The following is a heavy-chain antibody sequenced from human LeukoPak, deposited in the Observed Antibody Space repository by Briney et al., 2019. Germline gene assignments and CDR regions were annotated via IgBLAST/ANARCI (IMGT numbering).Heavy chain of an antibody. Sequence: GGSLRLSCAASGFIFSTCAMNWVRQAPGKGLEWVSAISGSGGTTYYADSVKGRFTISRDNSKNTVYLQMNSLRAEDTAVYYCAKDQTVTRYYFDYWGQGTLVTVSS. CDR1: GFIFSTCA. CDR3: AKDQTVTRYYFDY. J-gene: IGHJ4*02. V-gene: IGHV3-23*01. CDR2: ISGSGGTT. D-gene: IGHD5-18*01.